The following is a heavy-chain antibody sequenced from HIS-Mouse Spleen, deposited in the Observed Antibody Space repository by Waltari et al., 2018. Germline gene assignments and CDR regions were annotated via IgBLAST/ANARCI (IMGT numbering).Heavy chain of an antibody. D-gene: IGHD6-13*01. CDR1: GGSISSSSYY. CDR3: AREIPYSSSWYDWYFDL. CDR2: IYYSEGT. J-gene: IGHJ2*01. V-gene: IGHV4-39*07. Sequence: QLQLQESGPGLVKPSETLSLTCTVSGGSISSSSYYWGWTRQPPGKGLEWIGSIYYSEGTYYNPSRKGRGTISVDTSKNQFSLKLSSVTAADTAVYYCAREIPYSSSWYDWYFDLWGRGTLVTVSS.